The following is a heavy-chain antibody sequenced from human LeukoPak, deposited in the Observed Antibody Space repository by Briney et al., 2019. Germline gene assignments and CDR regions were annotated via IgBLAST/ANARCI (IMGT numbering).Heavy chain of an antibody. CDR3: AKDQRDSYYDILTGSGFDY. CDR1: GFTFSYYA. D-gene: IGHD3-9*01. J-gene: IGHJ4*02. CDR2: ISGSGGST. V-gene: IGHV3-23*01. Sequence: GGSLRLSCAASGFTFSYYAMSWVRQAPGKGLEWVSAISGSGGSTYYADSVKGRFTISRDNSKNTLYLQMNSLRAEDTAVYYCAKDQRDSYYDILTGSGFDYWGQGTLVTVSS.